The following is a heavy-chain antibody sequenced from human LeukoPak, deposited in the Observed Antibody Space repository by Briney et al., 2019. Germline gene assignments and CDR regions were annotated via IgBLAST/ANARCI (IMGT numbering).Heavy chain of an antibody. D-gene: IGHD6-13*01. Sequence: ASVKVSCKASGGTFSSYAISWVRQAPGQGLEWMGGIIPIFGTANYAQKFQGRVTITTDESTSTAYMELSSLRSEDTAVYYCASGKYSSSWYNHCDYWGQGTLVTVSS. J-gene: IGHJ4*02. V-gene: IGHV1-69*05. CDR1: GGTFSSYA. CDR2: IIPIFGTA. CDR3: ASGKYSSSWYNHCDY.